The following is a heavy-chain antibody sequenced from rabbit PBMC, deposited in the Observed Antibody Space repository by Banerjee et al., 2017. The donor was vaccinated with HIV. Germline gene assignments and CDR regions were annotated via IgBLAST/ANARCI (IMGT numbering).Heavy chain of an antibody. CDR2: IYAGSSGST. D-gene: IGHD7-1*01. V-gene: IGHV1S40*01. CDR1: GFSFSSSYY. CDR3: ASGPAGYLGYRL. J-gene: IGHJ4*01. Sequence: QSLEESGGDLVKPGASLTLTCTASGFSFSSSYYMCWVRQAPGKGLEWIACIYAGSSGSTYYASWAKGRFTISKTSSTTVTLEMTSLTAADTATYFCASGPAGYLGYRLWGPGTLVTVS.